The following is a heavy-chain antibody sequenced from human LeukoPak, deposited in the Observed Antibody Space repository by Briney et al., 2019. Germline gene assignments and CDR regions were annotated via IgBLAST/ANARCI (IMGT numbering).Heavy chain of an antibody. Sequence: PGGSLRLSCASSGFTFSTYAMNWVRQAPGEGLEWVSPISSSGFSRYYGDSVKGRLTISRDNSKDTLYLQMNSLRADDTAVYYCTRGLTPAAAEFDYWGQGTLVTVSS. CDR3: TRGLTPAAAEFDY. V-gene: IGHV3-23*01. D-gene: IGHD2-2*01. J-gene: IGHJ4*02. CDR1: GFTFSTYA. CDR2: ISSSGFSR.